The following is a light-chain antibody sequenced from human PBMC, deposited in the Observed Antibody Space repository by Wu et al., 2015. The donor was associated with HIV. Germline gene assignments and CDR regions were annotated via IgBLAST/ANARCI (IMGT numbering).Light chain of an antibody. CDR2: KAS. J-gene: IGKJ2*01. CDR1: QSISSW. V-gene: IGKV1-5*03. Sequence: DIQMTQSPSTLSASVGDRVTITCRASQSISSWLAWYQQKPGKAPKLLIYKASSLESGVPSRFSGSGSGTEFTLTISSLQPDDFATYYCQQYNSYSEYTFGQGPSWRSN. CDR3: QQYNSYSEYT.